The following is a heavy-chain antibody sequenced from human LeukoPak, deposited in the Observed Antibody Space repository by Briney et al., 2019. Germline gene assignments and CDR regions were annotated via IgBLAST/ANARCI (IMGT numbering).Heavy chain of an antibody. V-gene: IGHV3-21*01. CDR1: GFTFSSYS. D-gene: IGHD3-10*01. CDR3: ARGPAGVRGVIRFER. J-gene: IGHJ4*02. Sequence: GGSLRLSCAASGFTFSSYSMNWVRQAPGKGLEWVSSISSSSSYIYYADSVKGRFIISRDNAKNSLYLQMNSLRAGDTAVYYCARGPAGVRGVIRFERWGQGTLVTVSS. CDR2: ISSSSSYI.